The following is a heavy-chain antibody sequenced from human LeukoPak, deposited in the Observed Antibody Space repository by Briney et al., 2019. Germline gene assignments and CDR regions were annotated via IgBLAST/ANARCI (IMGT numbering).Heavy chain of an antibody. Sequence: ASLKVSCKTSGYTFTSYDINWVRQATGQGLEWMGWMNPNSGNTGYAQKFQGRVTMIRNTSISTAYMELSSLRSEDTAVYYCARRKVRRVMALDWFDPWGQGTLVTVSS. CDR1: GYTFTSYD. CDR2: MNPNSGNT. J-gene: IGHJ5*02. V-gene: IGHV1-8*01. D-gene: IGHD3-10*01. CDR3: ARRKVRRVMALDWFDP.